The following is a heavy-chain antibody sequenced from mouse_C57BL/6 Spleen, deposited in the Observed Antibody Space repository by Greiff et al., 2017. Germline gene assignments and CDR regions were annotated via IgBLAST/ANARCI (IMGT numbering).Heavy chain of an antibody. CDR3: ASDYCCSSYWYFDV. CDR1: GYSFTGYY. D-gene: IGHD1-1*01. J-gene: IGHJ1*03. Sequence: VHVKQSGPELVKPGASVKISCKASGYSFTGYYMNWVKQSPEKSLEWIGEINPSTGGTTYNQKFKAKATLTVDKSSSTAYLQLKSLTSEDSAVYYCASDYCCSSYWYFDVWGTGPTVPVSS. CDR2: INPSTGGT. V-gene: IGHV1-42*01.